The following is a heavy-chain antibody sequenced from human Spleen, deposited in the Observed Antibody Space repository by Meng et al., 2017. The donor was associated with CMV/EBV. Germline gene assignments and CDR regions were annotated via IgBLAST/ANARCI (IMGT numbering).Heavy chain of an antibody. CDR1: GFTFYNYA. J-gene: IGHJ3*02. Sequence: GESLKISCAASGFTFYNYAMSWVRQAPGKGLEWVSGVSGAGGSRYYADSVKGRFTISRDNSQKTLYLQMTSLRAEDTAIYYCAKAGPITLIVRDALDMWGQGTMVTVSS. V-gene: IGHV3-23*01. CDR3: AKAGPITLIVRDALDM. D-gene: IGHD3-22*01. CDR2: VSGAGGSR.